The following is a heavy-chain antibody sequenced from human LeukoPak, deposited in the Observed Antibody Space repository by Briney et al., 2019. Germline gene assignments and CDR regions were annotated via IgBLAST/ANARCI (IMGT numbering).Heavy chain of an antibody. Sequence: PGGSLRLSCAASGFTFNDYYMSWLRQAPGKGLEWLSYINIGGTNTYYADSVKGRFTISSDNAKKSLYLEMNNLRAEDTAVYYCATDGAGFYTWGRGVLVTVSS. CDR2: INIGGTNT. CDR3: ATDGAGFYT. V-gene: IGHV3-11*01. J-gene: IGHJ5*02. CDR1: GFTFNDYY.